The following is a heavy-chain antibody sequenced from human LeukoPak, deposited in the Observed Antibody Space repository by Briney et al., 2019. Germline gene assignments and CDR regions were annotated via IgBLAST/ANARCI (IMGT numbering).Heavy chain of an antibody. D-gene: IGHD2-15*01. CDR2: IYYSGST. Sequence: SETLSLTCTVSGGSISRGGYYWSWIRQHPGKGLEWIGYIYYSGSTYYNPSLKSRVTISVDTSKNQFSLKLSSVTAADTAVYYCARDDTYCSGGSCYWNWFDPWGQGTLVTVSS. V-gene: IGHV4-31*03. J-gene: IGHJ5*02. CDR3: ARDDTYCSGGSCYWNWFDP. CDR1: GGSISRGGYY.